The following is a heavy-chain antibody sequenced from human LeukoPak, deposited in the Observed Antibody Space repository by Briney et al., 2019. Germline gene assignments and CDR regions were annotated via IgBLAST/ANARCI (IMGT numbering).Heavy chain of an antibody. Sequence: SVKVSCKASGGTFSSYAISWVRQAPGQGLEWMGGIIPIFGTANYAQKFQGRVTITADKSTSTAYMELSSLRSEDTAVYYCASKFDCSGGSCYSLYYYYYMDVWGKGTTVTVSS. CDR3: ASKFDCSGGSCYSLYYYYYMDV. J-gene: IGHJ6*03. CDR1: GGTFSSYA. CDR2: IIPIFGTA. V-gene: IGHV1-69*06. D-gene: IGHD2-15*01.